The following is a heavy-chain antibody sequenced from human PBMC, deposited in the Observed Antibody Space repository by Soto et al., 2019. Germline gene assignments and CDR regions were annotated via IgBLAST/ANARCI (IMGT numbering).Heavy chain of an antibody. Sequence: QVHLVQSGAEVKKTGASVKVSCKASGYTFSLSSYAMHWVRQAPGQRLEWMGWINAGNDNTKYSQKFQGRVTITRDTSASTAYMELCSLRSEDMAMYYCARFFTGYDYWGQGTLVSVSS. CDR2: INAGNDNT. D-gene: IGHD3-9*01. V-gene: IGHV1-3*01. CDR3: ARFFTGYDY. CDR1: GYTFSLSSYA. J-gene: IGHJ4*02.